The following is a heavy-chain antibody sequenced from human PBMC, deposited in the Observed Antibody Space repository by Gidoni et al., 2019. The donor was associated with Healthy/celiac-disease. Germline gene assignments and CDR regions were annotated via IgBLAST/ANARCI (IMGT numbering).Heavy chain of an antibody. Sequence: QLQLQASGPGLVTPSETLSLTCTVSGGSISSSSYYWGWIRQPPGKGLEWIGSIYYSGSTYYNPSLKSRVTISVDTSKNQFSLKLSSVTAADTAVYYCASGWGVINKAAAGSIDYWGQGTLVTVSS. CDR3: ASGWGVINKAAAGSIDY. CDR2: IYYSGST. CDR1: GGSISSSSYY. J-gene: IGHJ4*02. V-gene: IGHV4-39*01. D-gene: IGHD6-13*01.